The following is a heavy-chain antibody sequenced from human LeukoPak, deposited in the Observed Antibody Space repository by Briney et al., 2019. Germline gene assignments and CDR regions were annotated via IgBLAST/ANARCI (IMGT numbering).Heavy chain of an antibody. D-gene: IGHD3-22*01. V-gene: IGHV4-4*09. J-gene: IGHJ4*02. CDR3: ATLRGASSAVFGS. Sequence: PSETLSLTCTVSGGSISSYYWSWIRQPPGKGLEWIGYIYTSGSTNYNPSLKSRVTISVDTSKNQFSLKLSSVTAADTALYYCATLRGASSAVFGSWGQGILVTVSS. CDR2: IYTSGST. CDR1: GGSISSYY.